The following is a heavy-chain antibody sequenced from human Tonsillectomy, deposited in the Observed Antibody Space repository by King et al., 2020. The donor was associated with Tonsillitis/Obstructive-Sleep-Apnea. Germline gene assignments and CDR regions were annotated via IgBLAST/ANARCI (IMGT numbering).Heavy chain of an antibody. D-gene: IGHD5-24*01. Sequence: VQLVESGGGLVQPGGSLRLSCSASGFTFSSYAMHWVRQAPGKGLEYVSAISSNGGSTYYADSVKGRFTISRDNSKNTLYLQMSSLRAEDTAVYYCGTGGHGYNGGGPFDYWGQGTLLTVSS. CDR2: ISSNGGST. J-gene: IGHJ4*02. CDR3: GTGGHGYNGGGPFDY. V-gene: IGHV3-64D*06. CDR1: GFTFSSYA.